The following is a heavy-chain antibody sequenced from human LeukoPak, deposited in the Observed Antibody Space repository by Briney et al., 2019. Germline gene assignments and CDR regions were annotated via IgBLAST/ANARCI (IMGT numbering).Heavy chain of an antibody. Sequence: PGRSLRLSCTASGFTFRDYTMTWIRQAPGKGLEWVGFIRNRADGGTPEYAASVKGRFTISRDDSKSIAYLQMNSLRTDDTAVYCCTRDTPPRYWGQGTLVSVSS. CDR1: GFTFRDYT. J-gene: IGHJ4*02. CDR3: TRDTPPRY. V-gene: IGHV3-49*03. CDR2: IRNRADGGTP.